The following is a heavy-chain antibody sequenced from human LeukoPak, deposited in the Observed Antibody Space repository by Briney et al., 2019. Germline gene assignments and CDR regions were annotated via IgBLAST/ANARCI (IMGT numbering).Heavy chain of an antibody. Sequence: SETLSLTCTVSGGSISSSSYYWGWIRQPPGKGLEWIGSIYYSGSTYYNPSLKSRVTISVDTSKNQFSLKLSSVTAADTAVYYCARLIWSGYLYWGQGTLVTVSS. J-gene: IGHJ4*02. V-gene: IGHV4-39*01. CDR2: IYYSGST. D-gene: IGHD3-3*01. CDR3: ARLIWSGYLY. CDR1: GGSISSSSYY.